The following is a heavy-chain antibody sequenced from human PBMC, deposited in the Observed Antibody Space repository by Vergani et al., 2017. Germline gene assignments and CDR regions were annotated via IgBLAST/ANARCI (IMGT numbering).Heavy chain of an antibody. CDR1: GYSFTSYW. J-gene: IGHJ6*03. D-gene: IGHD2-15*01. CDR3: ARLPCSGGSCYSAYYMDV. CDR2: IYPGDSDT. Sequence: EVQLVQSGAEVKKPGESLKISCKGSGYSFTSYWIGWVRQMPGKGLEWMGIIYPGDSDTRYSPSFQGQVTISADKSISTAYLQWSSRKASDTAMYYCARLPCSGGSCYSAYYMDVWGKGTTVTVSS. V-gene: IGHV5-51*03.